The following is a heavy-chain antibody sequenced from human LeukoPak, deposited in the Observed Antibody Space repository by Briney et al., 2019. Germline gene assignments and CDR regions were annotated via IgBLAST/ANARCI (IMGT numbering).Heavy chain of an antibody. V-gene: IGHV3-9*01. CDR1: GFTFDDFG. D-gene: IGHD1-1*01. J-gene: IGHJ4*02. CDR2: ISWNSGTI. CDR3: ATVHDSSLDY. Sequence: PGGSLRLSCAASGFTFDDFGMHWVRQGPGKGLEWVSGISWNSGTIGYADSVKGRFTISRDNAKNSLYLQMNSLRAEDTAVYYCATVHDSSLDYWGQGTLVTVSS.